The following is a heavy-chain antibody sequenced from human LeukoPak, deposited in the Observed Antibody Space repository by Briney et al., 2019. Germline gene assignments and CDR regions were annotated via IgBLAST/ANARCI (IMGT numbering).Heavy chain of an antibody. CDR1: GGSLSSSSYY. CDR3: ARPYGYSSSWYELSYYYYYMDV. V-gene: IGHV4-39*01. J-gene: IGHJ6*03. D-gene: IGHD6-13*01. Sequence: SETLSLTCTVSGGSLSSSSYYWGWIRQPPGKGLEWIGSIYYSGSTYYNPSLKSRVTISVDTSKNQFSLKLSSVTAADTAVYYCARPYGYSSSWYELSYYYYYMDVWGKGTTVTVSS. CDR2: IYYSGST.